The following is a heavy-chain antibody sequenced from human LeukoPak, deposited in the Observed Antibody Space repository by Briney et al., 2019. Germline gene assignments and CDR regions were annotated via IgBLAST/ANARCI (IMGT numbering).Heavy chain of an antibody. V-gene: IGHV1-69*04. J-gene: IGHJ3*02. D-gene: IGHD3-10*01. CDR2: IIPILGIA. CDR1: GGTFSSYA. Sequence: GSSVKVSCKASGGTFSSYAISWVRQAPGQGLEWMGRIIPILGIANYAQKFQGRVTITADKSTSTAYMELSSLRSEDTAVYYCARDTMVRDRGAFDIWGQGTMVTVSS. CDR3: ARDTMVRDRGAFDI.